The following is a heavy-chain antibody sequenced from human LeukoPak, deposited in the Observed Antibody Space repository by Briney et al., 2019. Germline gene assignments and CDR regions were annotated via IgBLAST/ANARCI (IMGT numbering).Heavy chain of an antibody. J-gene: IGHJ4*02. V-gene: IGHV4-39*01. CDR3: ARGIAAAGPSFDY. Sequence: SETLSLTCTVSGGSISSSSYYWGWIRQPPGKGLEWIGSIYYSGSTYYNPSLKSRVTISVDTSKNQFSLTLSSVTAADTAVYYCARGIAAAGPSFDYWGQGTLVTVSS. CDR2: IYYSGST. CDR1: GGSISSSSYY. D-gene: IGHD6-13*01.